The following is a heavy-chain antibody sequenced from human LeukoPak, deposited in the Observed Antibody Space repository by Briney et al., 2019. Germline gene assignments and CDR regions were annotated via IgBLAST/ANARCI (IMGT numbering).Heavy chain of an antibody. Sequence: PSETLSLTCAVYGGSFSGYYWSWIRQPPGKGLEWIGEINHSGSTNYNPSLKSRVTISVDTSKNQFSLKLSSVTAAHTAVYYCARWDYDFWSGYYPMGAFDIWGQGTMVTVSS. CDR3: ARWDYDFWSGYYPMGAFDI. CDR2: INHSGST. V-gene: IGHV4-34*01. CDR1: GGSFSGYY. D-gene: IGHD3-3*01. J-gene: IGHJ3*02.